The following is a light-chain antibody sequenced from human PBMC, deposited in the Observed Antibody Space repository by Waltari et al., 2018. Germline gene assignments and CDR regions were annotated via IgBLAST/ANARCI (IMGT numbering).Light chain of an antibody. Sequence: QSALTQPASVSGSPGQSITISCTGTSSYVGSFNLVSWYQQHPDKAPKLIIYEATNRPSGVSNRFAGSKSGNTASLTISGLQADDEADYYCCSYTGTSPLYVFGTGTKVCV. CDR2: EAT. V-gene: IGLV2-23*01. CDR3: CSYTGTSPLYV. J-gene: IGLJ1*01. CDR1: SSYVGSFNL.